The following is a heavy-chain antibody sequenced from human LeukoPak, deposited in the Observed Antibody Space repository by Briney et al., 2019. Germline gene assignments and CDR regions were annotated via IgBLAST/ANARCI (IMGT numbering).Heavy chain of an antibody. D-gene: IGHD6-13*01. J-gene: IGHJ6*03. CDR3: ARDPGTATRGFHMDV. Sequence: GGSLRLSCAASGFTFSSYDMHWVRQAPGKGLEWLSLIWSDGRIEQYAASVKGRITISRDNSKNTVYLQMNSLRGEDTAVYYCARDPGTATRGFHMDVWGKGTRITVSS. CDR2: IWSDGRIE. V-gene: IGHV3-33*01. CDR1: GFTFSSYD.